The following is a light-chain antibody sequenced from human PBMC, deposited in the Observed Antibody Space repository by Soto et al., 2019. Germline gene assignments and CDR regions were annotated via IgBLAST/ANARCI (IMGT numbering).Light chain of an antibody. CDR1: SGAVTSTHV. CDR2: DTG. CDR3: LLCNSDFVV. J-gene: IGLJ2*01. V-gene: IGLV7-46*01. Sequence: QAVVTQEPSLTGSPGGTVSLTCGSSSGAVTSTHVPHWFQQKPGHPPSTLINDTGIKHTWTPARFSGSLLGGKAALTLSGAQHEDESEYYCLLCNSDFVVFGAGTKLTVL.